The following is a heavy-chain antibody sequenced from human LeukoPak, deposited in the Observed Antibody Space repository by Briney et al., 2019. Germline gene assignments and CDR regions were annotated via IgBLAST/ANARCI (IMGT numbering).Heavy chain of an antibody. CDR3: AKRQLGHIDY. CDR2: ISYDGSNK. Sequence: SCAASGFTFSNYGMHWVRQAPGKGLEWLAVISYDGSNKYYADSVKGRFTISRDNSKNTLYLQMNSLRAEDTAVYYCAKRQLGHIDYWGQGTLVILSS. J-gene: IGHJ4*02. V-gene: IGHV3-30*18. CDR1: GFTFSNYG. D-gene: IGHD6-6*01.